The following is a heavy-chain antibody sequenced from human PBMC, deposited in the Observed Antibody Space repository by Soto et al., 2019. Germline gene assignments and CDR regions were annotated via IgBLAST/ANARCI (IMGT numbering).Heavy chain of an antibody. D-gene: IGHD5-18*01. CDR3: ARESGYSYNWFDP. Sequence: PSETLSLTCTVSGGSVSSGGYYWSWIRQPPGKGLEWIGYIYYSGSTNYNPSLKSRVTISVDTSKNQFSLKLSSVTAADTAVYHCARESGYSYNWFDPWGQGTLVTVS. CDR2: IYYSGST. J-gene: IGHJ5*02. V-gene: IGHV4-61*08. CDR1: GGSVSSGGYY.